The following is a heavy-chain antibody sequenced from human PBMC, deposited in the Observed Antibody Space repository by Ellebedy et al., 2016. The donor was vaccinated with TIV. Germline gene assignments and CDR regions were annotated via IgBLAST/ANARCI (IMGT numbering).Heavy chain of an antibody. CDR2: LYSGGDK. Sequence: GESLKISCVASGFTFSNYNMNWVRQSPGKGLEWVSVLYSGGDKLYADSVKGRFSISRDNSKNTLNLQMNSRRDEDTAVYYCTRRWDDYGGTWNDYWGQGTLVTVSS. CDR1: GFTFSNYN. V-gene: IGHV3-53*01. J-gene: IGHJ4*02. D-gene: IGHD4-23*01. CDR3: TRRWDDYGGTWNDY.